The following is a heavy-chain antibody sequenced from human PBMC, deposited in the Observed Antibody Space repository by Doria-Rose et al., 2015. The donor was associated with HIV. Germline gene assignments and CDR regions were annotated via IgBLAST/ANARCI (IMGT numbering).Heavy chain of an antibody. CDR1: GVSLSSPGMG. CDR3: ARIKSSRWYHKYYFDF. CDR2: IFSDDER. J-gene: IGHJ4*02. V-gene: IGHV2-26*01. D-gene: IGHD6-13*01. Sequence: QVQLVQSGPVLVKPTETLTLTCTVSGVSLSSPGMGVSWIRQPPGKALEWLAYIFSDDERSYTTSLKSRLTISRGTSKSQVVLTMTDMDPVDTATYYCARIKSSRWYHKYYFDFWGQGTLVIVSA.